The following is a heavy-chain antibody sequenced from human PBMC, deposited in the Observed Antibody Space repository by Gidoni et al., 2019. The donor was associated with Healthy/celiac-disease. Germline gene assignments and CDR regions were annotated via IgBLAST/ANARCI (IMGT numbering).Heavy chain of an antibody. CDR1: GVTVDDYA. V-gene: IGHV3-9*01. J-gene: IGHJ6*02. D-gene: IGHD2-2*01. CDR3: AKDNYPSGDIVVVTQLVFSNYYGMDV. Sequence: EVQLVESGGGLVQPGRSLRLAGAASGVTVDDYAMHWGRQAPGKGLEWVSGISWNSGSIGYADSVKGRFTISRDNAKNSLYLQMNSLRAEDTALYYCAKDNYPSGDIVVVTQLVFSNYYGMDVWGQGTTVTVSS. CDR2: ISWNSGSI.